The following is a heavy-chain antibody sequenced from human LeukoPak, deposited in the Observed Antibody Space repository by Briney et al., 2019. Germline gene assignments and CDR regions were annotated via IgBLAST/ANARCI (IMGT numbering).Heavy chain of an antibody. CDR1: GYTFTSYA. CDR3: ARATRNLNHLSYYYYMDV. Sequence: ASVKVSCKASGYTFTSYAMHWVRQAPGQRLEWMGWINAGNGNTKYSQKFQGRVTITRDTSASTAYMELSSLRSEDTAVYYCARATRNLNHLSYYYYMDVWGKGTTVTVSS. V-gene: IGHV1-3*01. CDR2: INAGNGNT. J-gene: IGHJ6*03. D-gene: IGHD1-14*01.